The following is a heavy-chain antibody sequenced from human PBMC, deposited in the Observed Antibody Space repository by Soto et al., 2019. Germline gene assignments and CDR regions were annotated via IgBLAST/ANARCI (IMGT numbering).Heavy chain of an antibody. CDR3: ANAALWFGELDYYYGMDV. CDR1: GFTFSSYA. Sequence: EVQLLESGGGLVQPGGSLRLSCAASGFTFSSYAMSWVRQAPGKGLEWVSAISGSGGSTYYADSVKGRFTISRDNSKNTLYLQMISLRGEDTAVYYCANAALWFGELDYYYGMDVWGQGTTVTVSS. J-gene: IGHJ6*02. V-gene: IGHV3-23*01. CDR2: ISGSGGST. D-gene: IGHD3-10*01.